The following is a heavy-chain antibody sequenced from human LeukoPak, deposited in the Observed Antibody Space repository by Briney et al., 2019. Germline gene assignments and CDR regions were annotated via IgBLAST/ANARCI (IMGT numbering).Heavy chain of an antibody. J-gene: IGHJ4*02. CDR2: INGSGGST. V-gene: IGHV3-23*01. CDR3: AKDRDYDSLDY. CDR1: GFTFGSYA. D-gene: IGHD3-22*01. Sequence: GGSLRPSCAASGFTFGSYAMSWVRQAPGKGLEWVSAINGSGGSTYYADSVKGRFTISRDNSKNTLYLQMNSLRAEDTAVYYCAKDRDYDSLDYWGQGTLVTVSS.